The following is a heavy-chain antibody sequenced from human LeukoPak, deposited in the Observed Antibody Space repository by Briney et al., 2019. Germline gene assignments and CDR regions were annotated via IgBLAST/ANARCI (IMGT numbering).Heavy chain of an antibody. Sequence: GRSLRLSCAASGFTFSSYGMHWVRQVPGKGLEWVAVISYDGSNKYYADSVKGRFTISRDNSKNTLYLQMNSLRAEDTAVYYCAKGLTMVRGVMEFDPWGQGTLVTVSS. CDR1: GFTFSSYG. CDR3: AKGLTMVRGVMEFDP. D-gene: IGHD3-10*01. J-gene: IGHJ5*02. V-gene: IGHV3-30*18. CDR2: ISYDGSNK.